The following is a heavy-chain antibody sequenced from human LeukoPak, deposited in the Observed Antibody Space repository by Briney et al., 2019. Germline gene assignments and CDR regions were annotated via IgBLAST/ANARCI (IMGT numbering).Heavy chain of an antibody. CDR3: AGRDCGGDCYPED. CDR2: ISSSSSYI. V-gene: IGHV3-21*01. J-gene: IGHJ4*02. D-gene: IGHD2-21*02. CDR1: GFTFSSYS. Sequence: GGSLRLSCAASGFTFSSYSMNWVRQAPGKGLEWVSSISSSSSYIYYADSVKGRFTISRDNAKNSLYLQMNSLRAEDTAVYYCAGRDCGGDCYPEDWGQGALVTVSS.